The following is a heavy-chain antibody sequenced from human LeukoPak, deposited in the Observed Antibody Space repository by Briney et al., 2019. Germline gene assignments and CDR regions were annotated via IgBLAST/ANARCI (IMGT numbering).Heavy chain of an antibody. V-gene: IGHV3-9*01. CDR1: GFTFDDYA. CDR2: ISWNSGSI. J-gene: IGHJ4*02. Sequence: GGSLRLSCAASGFTFDDYAMPWVRQAPGKGLEWVSGISWNSGSIGYADSVKGRFTISRDNAKNSLYLQMNSLRAEDTALYYCAKDDQSNYYGSAPDYWGQGTLVTVSS. CDR3: AKDDQSNYYGSAPDY. D-gene: IGHD3-10*01.